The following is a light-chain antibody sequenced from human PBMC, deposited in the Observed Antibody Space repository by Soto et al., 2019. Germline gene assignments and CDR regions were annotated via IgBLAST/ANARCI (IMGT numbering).Light chain of an antibody. CDR1: QSVSSN. J-gene: IGKJ1*01. V-gene: IGKV3-15*01. CDR2: GAS. Sequence: ETVMTQSPATLSVSPGERATLSCRASQSVSSNLAWYQQKPGQAPRLLIYGASTRATGIPARFSGSGSGTEFTLTISSLQSEDFAVYYCQQYNNWPRRTFGQGTKVDIK. CDR3: QQYNNWPRRT.